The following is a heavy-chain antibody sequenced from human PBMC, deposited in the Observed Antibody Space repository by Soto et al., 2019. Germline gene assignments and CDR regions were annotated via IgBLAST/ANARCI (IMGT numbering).Heavy chain of an antibody. D-gene: IGHD3-22*01. Sequence: GGSLRLSCAASGFTFSSYAMSWVRQAPGKGLEWVSAISGSGGSTYYADSVKGRFTISRDNSKNTLYLQMNSLRAEDTAVYYCARDYYDSSGPSHWFDPWGQGTLVTVSS. J-gene: IGHJ5*02. V-gene: IGHV3-23*01. CDR1: GFTFSSYA. CDR3: ARDYYDSSGPSHWFDP. CDR2: ISGSGGST.